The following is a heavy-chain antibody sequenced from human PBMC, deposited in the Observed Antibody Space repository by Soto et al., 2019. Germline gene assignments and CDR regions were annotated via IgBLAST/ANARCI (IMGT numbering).Heavy chain of an antibody. D-gene: IGHD6-13*01. J-gene: IGHJ1*01. CDR3: AKDSRGSSWENGRYFQH. CDR2: ISYDGSNK. Sequence: QVQLVESGGGVVQPGRSLRLSCAASGFTFSSYGMHWVRQAPGKGLEWVAVISYDGSNKYYADSVKGRFTISRDNSKNTLYLQMNSLRAEDTAVYYCAKDSRGSSWENGRYFQHWGQGTLVTVSS. V-gene: IGHV3-30*18. CDR1: GFTFSSYG.